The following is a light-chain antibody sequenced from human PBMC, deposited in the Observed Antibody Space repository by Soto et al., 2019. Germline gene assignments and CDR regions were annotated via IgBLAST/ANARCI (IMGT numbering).Light chain of an antibody. V-gene: IGKV3-11*01. Sequence: EIVLTQSPATLSLSPGERATLXWRASQSVSTYLAWYQQKPGQAPRLLIYDASNRATGIPARFSGSGSGADFTLTISRLEPEDFAVYYCQHYGSSLWTFGQGTKVDI. CDR3: QHYGSSLWT. J-gene: IGKJ1*01. CDR2: DAS. CDR1: QSVSTY.